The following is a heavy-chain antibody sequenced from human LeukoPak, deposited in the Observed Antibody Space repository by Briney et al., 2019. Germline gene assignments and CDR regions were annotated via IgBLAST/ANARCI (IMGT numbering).Heavy chain of an antibody. V-gene: IGHV3-30-3*01. CDR3: ARENSGIAATGIIDY. CDR2: ISYDGSNK. Sequence: GGSLRLSCAASGFTFSSYAMHWVRQAPGKGLEWVAVISYDGSNKYYADSVKGRFTISRDNSKNTLYLQMNSLRADDTAIYYCARENSGIAATGIIDYWGQGTLVTVSS. J-gene: IGHJ4*02. CDR1: GFTFSSYA. D-gene: IGHD6-13*01.